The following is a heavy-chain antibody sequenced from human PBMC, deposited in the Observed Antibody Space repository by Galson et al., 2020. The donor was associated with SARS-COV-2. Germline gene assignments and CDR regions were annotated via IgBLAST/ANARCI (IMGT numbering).Heavy chain of an antibody. CDR1: GFTFSSYE. V-gene: IGHV3-48*03. Sequence: TGGSLRLSCAASGFTFSSYEMNWVRQAPGKGLEWISYISSRGGTIYYADSVKGRFTISRDNAKNSLYLQMNSLRAEDTAVYYCARGGDYSSGGFFPGFDYWGQGTLVTVSS. J-gene: IGHJ4*02. CDR3: ARGGDYSSGGFFPGFDY. D-gene: IGHD3-10*01. CDR2: ISSRGGTI.